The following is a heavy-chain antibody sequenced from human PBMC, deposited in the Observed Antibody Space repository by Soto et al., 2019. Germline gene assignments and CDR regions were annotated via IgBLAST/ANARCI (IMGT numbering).Heavy chain of an antibody. CDR2: IYYSGTT. V-gene: IGHV4-59*01. J-gene: IGHJ5*02. CDR3: ARDRSASGYNWFDP. Sequence: PSETLSLTCTVSGGSISSFYLNWIRQSPGKELEWIGYIYYSGTTNYNPALQSRVTMSVDSSKNQFSLKLSSVTAADTAVYYCARDRSASGYNWFDPWGQGTLVTVSS. CDR1: GGSISSFY. D-gene: IGHD3-3*01.